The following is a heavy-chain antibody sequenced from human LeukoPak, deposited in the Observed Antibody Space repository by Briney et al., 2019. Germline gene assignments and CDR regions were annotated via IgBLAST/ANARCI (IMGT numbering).Heavy chain of an antibody. CDR1: GFTFSTYT. V-gene: IGHV3-21*01. J-gene: IGHJ5*02. CDR3: ARDLIDSGWFAP. CDR2: ISSSSAYI. Sequence: GGSLRLSCAASGFTFSTYTMNWVRQAPGKGPEWVSSISSSSAYIYYADSVTGRFTISRDNAKNSLYLQMNSLRVEDTAVYYCARDLIDSGWFAPWGRGTLVTVSS. D-gene: IGHD3-22*01.